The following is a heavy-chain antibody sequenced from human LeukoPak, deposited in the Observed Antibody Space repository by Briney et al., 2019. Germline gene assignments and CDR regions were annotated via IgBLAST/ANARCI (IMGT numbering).Heavy chain of an antibody. D-gene: IGHD3-3*01. CDR2: INHSGST. CDR1: GGSISSYY. CDR3: ARGSAVLRFLEWLPEYYFDY. V-gene: IGHV4-34*01. Sequence: PSETLSLTCTVSGGSISSYYWSWIRQPPGKGLEWIGEINHSGSTNYNPSLKSRVTISVDTSKSQFSLKLSSVTAADTAVYYCARGSAVLRFLEWLPEYYFDYWGQGTLVTVSS. J-gene: IGHJ4*02.